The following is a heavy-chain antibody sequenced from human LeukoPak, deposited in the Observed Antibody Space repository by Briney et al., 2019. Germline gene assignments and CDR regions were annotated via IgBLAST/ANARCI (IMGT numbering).Heavy chain of an antibody. CDR2: IYYSGST. Sequence: SETLSLTCTVSGGSISGYYWSWIRQPPGKGLDWIGYIYYSGSTNYNPSLKSRVTISVDTSKNQFSLKLSSVTAADTAVYYCARGVDYGTFDYWGQGTLVTVSS. D-gene: IGHD4-17*01. J-gene: IGHJ4*02. V-gene: IGHV4-59*01. CDR3: ARGVDYGTFDY. CDR1: GGSISGYY.